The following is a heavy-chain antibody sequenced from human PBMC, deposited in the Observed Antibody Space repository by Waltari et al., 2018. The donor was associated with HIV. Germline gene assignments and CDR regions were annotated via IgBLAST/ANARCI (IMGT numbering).Heavy chain of an antibody. CDR1: GFTFSYYR. V-gene: IGHV3-48*01. CDR2: ISSSSSTI. D-gene: IGHD3-16*01. Sequence: EVHLVESGGGLVQPGGSLSLSCAASGFTFSYYRMNWVRQAPGKWLEWISYISSSSSTIFYADAVKGRFTISRDNAKNSLYLKLNSLGAEDTAVYYCAREEGGGNAYYYYGMDVWGQGTTVTVSS. CDR3: AREEGGGNAYYYYGMDV. J-gene: IGHJ6*02.